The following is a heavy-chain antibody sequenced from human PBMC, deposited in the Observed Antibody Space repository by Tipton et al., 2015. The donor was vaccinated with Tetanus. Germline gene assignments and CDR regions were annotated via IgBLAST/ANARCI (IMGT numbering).Heavy chain of an antibody. CDR1: GFTFDDYA. J-gene: IGHJ6*02. CDR3: ARVLREIFMGRAYPHYFYYGMDV. D-gene: IGHD3-10*01. V-gene: IGHV3-9*01. Sequence: SLRLSCAASGFTFDDYAMHWVRQAPGKGLEWVSGISWNSGSIGYADSVKGRFTISRDNAKNSLYLQMNSLRAEDTALYYCARVLREIFMGRAYPHYFYYGMDVWGQGTTVTVSS. CDR2: ISWNSGSI.